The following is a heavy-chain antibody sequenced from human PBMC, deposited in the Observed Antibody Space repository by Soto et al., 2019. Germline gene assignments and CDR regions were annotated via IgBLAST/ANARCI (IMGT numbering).Heavy chain of an antibody. V-gene: IGHV3-53*01. CDR1: TSGFGGSNY. CDR2: IYRDGNT. Sequence: GGSLRLSCSASTSGFGGSNYMTWVRQAPGKGLEWVSVIYRDGNTYYVDSVKGRFTISRDNSKNTLYLQMNSLRGEDTAVYYCARGRFGMDVWGQGATVT. CDR3: ARGRFGMDV. J-gene: IGHJ6*02.